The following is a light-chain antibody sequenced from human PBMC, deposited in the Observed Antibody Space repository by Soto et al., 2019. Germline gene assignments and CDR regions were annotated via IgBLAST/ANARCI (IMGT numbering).Light chain of an antibody. CDR2: EVS. Sequence: QSALTQPASVSGSPGQSITISCTGTSSDVGGYNFVSWYQQHPGKAPKLMIYEVSYRPSGVSNRFSGSKSGNTASLTISGLQAEDEADYCCSSYSSSTTLVFGTGTKLTVL. V-gene: IGLV2-14*01. CDR1: SSDVGGYNF. CDR3: SSYSSSTTLV. J-gene: IGLJ1*01.